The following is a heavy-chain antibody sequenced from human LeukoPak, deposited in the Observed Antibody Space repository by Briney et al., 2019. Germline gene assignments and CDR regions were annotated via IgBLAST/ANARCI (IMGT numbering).Heavy chain of an antibody. V-gene: IGHV1-2*04. Sequence: SVKVSCKASGYTFTGYYMHWVRQAPGQGLEWMGWINPNSGGTNYAQKFQGWVTMTRDTSISTAYMELSRLRSDDTAVYYCAREDYYGSGSLPWFDSWGQGTLVTVSP. D-gene: IGHD3-10*01. CDR1: GYTFTGYY. CDR2: INPNSGGT. CDR3: AREDYYGSGSLPWFDS. J-gene: IGHJ5*01.